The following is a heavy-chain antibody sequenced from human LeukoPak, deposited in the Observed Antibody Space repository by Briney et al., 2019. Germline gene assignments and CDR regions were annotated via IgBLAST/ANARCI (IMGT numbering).Heavy chain of an antibody. CDR3: ARERYTAMVTPPFALDY. D-gene: IGHD5-18*01. J-gene: IGHJ4*02. V-gene: IGHV1-69*13. CDR2: IIPIFGTA. Sequence: SAKVSCKASGGTFSSYAISWVRQAPGQGLEWMGGIIPIFGTANYAQKFQGRVTITADESTSTAYMELSSLRSEDTAVYYCARERYTAMVTPPFALDYWGQGTLVTVSS. CDR1: GGTFSSYA.